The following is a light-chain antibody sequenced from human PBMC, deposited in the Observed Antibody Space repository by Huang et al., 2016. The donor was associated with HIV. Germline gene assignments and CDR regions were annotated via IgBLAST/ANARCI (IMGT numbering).Light chain of an antibody. CDR1: QGIGRY. J-gene: IGKJ3*01. Sequence: IQLTQSPSSLSASVGDRVTITCRASQGIGRYLVWYQQKPGKATKLLIYAASTLQRGVPSRFSGSGSGTDFTLTIGSLQPEDFATYYCQQLKTYPITFGPGTQVDIK. CDR3: QQLKTYPIT. CDR2: AAS. V-gene: IGKV1-9*01.